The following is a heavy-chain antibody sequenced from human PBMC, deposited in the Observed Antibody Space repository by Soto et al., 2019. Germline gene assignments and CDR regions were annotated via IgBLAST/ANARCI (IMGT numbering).Heavy chain of an antibody. CDR2: ISGSGGST. CDR3: AKEGSSKWYYYYYGMDV. Sequence: PGGSLRLSCAASGFTFSNFAMSWVRQAPGKGLEWVSGISGSGGSTYYADSVKGRFNISRDNSKNTLYLQMNSLRAEDTAVFYCAKEGSSKWYYYYYGMDVWGQGTTVTVSS. J-gene: IGHJ6*02. V-gene: IGHV3-23*01. CDR1: GFTFSNFA. D-gene: IGHD6-13*01.